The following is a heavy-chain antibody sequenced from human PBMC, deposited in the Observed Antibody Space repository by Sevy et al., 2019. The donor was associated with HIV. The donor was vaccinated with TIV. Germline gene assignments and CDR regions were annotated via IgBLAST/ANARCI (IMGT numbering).Heavy chain of an antibody. Sequence: GGSLRLSCAASGFTFSSYAMSWFRQAPGKGLEWVSAISGSGGSTYYADSVKGRFTISRDNSKNTLYLQMNRLRAEDTAVYYCAKEGFGGSRAYWGQGTLVTVSS. J-gene: IGHJ4*02. V-gene: IGHV3-23*01. D-gene: IGHD1-26*01. CDR3: AKEGFGGSRAY. CDR2: ISGSGGST. CDR1: GFTFSSYA.